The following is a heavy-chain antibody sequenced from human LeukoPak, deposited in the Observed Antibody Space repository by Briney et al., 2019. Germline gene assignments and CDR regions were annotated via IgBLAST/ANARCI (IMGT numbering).Heavy chain of an antibody. V-gene: IGHV4-59*01. CDR1: GGSISSYY. CDR3: AREGYSYGLDY. Sequence: SETLSLTFTVSGGSISSYYWSWIRQPPGKGLEWIGYIYYSGSTNYNPSLKSRVTISVDTSKNQFSLKLSSVTAADTAVYYCAREGYSYGLDYWGQGTLVTVSS. CDR2: IYYSGST. J-gene: IGHJ4*02. D-gene: IGHD5-18*01.